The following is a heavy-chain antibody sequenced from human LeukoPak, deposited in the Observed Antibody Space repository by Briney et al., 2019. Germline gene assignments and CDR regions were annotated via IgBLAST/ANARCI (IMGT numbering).Heavy chain of an antibody. CDR3: ARLPGYSSGWYFDY. CDR2: IHHSGST. J-gene: IGHJ4*02. Sequence: KPSETLSLTCTVSGYSISSGYYWGWIRQPPGKGLAWIGSIHHSGSTYQNPSLKSRVTISVDTSKNQFSLKLNSVTAADTAVYYCARLPGYSSGWYFDYWGQGTLVTVSS. D-gene: IGHD6-19*01. CDR1: GYSISSGYY. V-gene: IGHV4-38-2*02.